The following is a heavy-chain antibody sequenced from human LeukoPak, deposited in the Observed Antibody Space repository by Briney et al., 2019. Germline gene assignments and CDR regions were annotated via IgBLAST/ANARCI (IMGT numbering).Heavy chain of an antibody. D-gene: IGHD3-10*01. CDR3: ARVRKSYYYGSGSYYFDY. CDR1: GFTFSSYS. Sequence: GGSLRLSCAASGFTFSSYSMTWVRQAPGKGLEWVSSISSSSSYIYYADSVKGRFTISRDNAKNSLYLQMNSLRAEDTAVYYCARVRKSYYYGSGSYYFDYWGQGTLVTVSS. J-gene: IGHJ4*02. V-gene: IGHV3-21*01. CDR2: ISSSSSYI.